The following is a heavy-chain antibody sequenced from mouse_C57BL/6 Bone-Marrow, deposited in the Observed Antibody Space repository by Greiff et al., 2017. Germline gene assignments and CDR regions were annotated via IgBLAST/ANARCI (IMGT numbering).Heavy chain of an antibody. CDR3: ARYATGGAWFAY. V-gene: IGHV7-3*01. CDR1: GFTFTDYY. Sequence: EVKLMESGGGLVQPGGSLSLSCAASGFTFTDYYMSWVRQPPGKALEWLGFIRNKANGYTTEYSASVKGRFTIARDNSQNILYLQMNALRAEDSATYYCARYATGGAWFAYWGQGTLVTVSA. J-gene: IGHJ3*01. CDR2: IRNKANGYTT. D-gene: IGHD4-1*02.